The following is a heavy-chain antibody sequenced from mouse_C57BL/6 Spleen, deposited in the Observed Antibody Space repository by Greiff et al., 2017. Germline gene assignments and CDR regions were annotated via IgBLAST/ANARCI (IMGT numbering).Heavy chain of an antibody. Sequence: QVQLQQPGAELVKPGASVKMSCKASGYTFTSYWITWVKQRPGPGLEWIGDIYPGSGSTTYNEKFKSKATLTVDTSSSTAYMQLSSLTSEDSAVYYGARFITTVVAPLDYWGQGTTLTVSS. D-gene: IGHD1-1*01. CDR1: GYTFTSYW. CDR3: ARFITTVVAPLDY. J-gene: IGHJ2*01. V-gene: IGHV1-55*01. CDR2: IYPGSGST.